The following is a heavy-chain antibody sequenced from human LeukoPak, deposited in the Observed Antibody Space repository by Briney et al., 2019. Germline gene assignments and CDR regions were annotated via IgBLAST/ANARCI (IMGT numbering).Heavy chain of an antibody. Sequence: GASVKVSCKASGGTFSSYAISWVRQAPGQGLEWMGGIIPIFGTANYAQKFQGRVTITADESTSTAYMELSSLRSEDTAVYYCARGGNYDILTGYYYYYYYGKDVWGQGTTVTVSS. D-gene: IGHD3-9*01. CDR2: IIPIFGTA. V-gene: IGHV1-69*13. CDR3: ARGGNYDILTGYYYYYYYGKDV. CDR1: GGTFSSYA. J-gene: IGHJ6*02.